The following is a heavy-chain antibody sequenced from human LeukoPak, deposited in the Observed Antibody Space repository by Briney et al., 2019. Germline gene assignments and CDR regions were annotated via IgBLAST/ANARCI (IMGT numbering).Heavy chain of an antibody. Sequence: PGGSLRLSCAASGFTFSNAWLTWVRQAPGKGLEWVANIKQDGSEKYYVASVKGRFTISRDNAKNSLYLQMNSLRAEDTAVYYCARRATYGDEACFDPWGQGTLVTVSS. V-gene: IGHV3-7*03. CDR2: IKQDGSEK. CDR3: ARRATYGDEACFDP. J-gene: IGHJ5*02. D-gene: IGHD4-17*01. CDR1: GFTFSNAW.